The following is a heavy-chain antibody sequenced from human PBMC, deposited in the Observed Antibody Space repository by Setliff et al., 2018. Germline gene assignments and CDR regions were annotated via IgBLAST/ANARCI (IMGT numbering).Heavy chain of an antibody. CDR3: SRLVRYCSKTTCQTASGAEL. D-gene: IGHD2-8*01. J-gene: IGHJ4*02. V-gene: IGHV1-18*01. CDR2: ISVYTGNT. CDR1: GYTFSHSG. Sequence: ASVKVSCKASGYTFSHSGITWARQAPGQGLEWMGWISVYTGNTNYAPKLQGRVTMTTDASTSTAYMELRGLTSDDTAVYYCSRLVRYCSKTTCQTASGAELWGQGTLVTVSS.